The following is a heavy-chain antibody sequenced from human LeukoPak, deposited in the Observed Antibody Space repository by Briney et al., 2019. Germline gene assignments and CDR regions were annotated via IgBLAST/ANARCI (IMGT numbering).Heavy chain of an antibody. CDR2: INHSGGA. J-gene: IGHJ5*02. Sequence: PSETLSLTCAVYGGSFIGYYWSWIRQPPGKGLEWIGEINHSGGANYNPSLKSRVTISIDTSKNQFSLNLKSVTAADTAVYYCARISGGAGYNSNWFDPWGQGTLVTVSS. CDR3: ARISGGAGYNSNWFDP. CDR1: GGSFIGYY. D-gene: IGHD5-24*01. V-gene: IGHV4-34*01.